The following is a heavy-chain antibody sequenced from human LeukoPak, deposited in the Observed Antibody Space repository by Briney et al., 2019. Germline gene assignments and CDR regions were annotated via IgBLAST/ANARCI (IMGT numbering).Heavy chain of an antibody. CDR3: ARLWIQLWSDNWFDP. CDR2: INHSGST. Sequence: PSETLSLTCAVYGGSFSGYYWSWIRQPPGEGLEWIGEINHSGSTNYNPSLKSRVTISVDTSKNQFSLKLSSVTAADTAVYYCARLWIQLWSDNWFDPWGQGTLVTVSS. CDR1: GGSFSGYY. V-gene: IGHV4-34*01. J-gene: IGHJ5*02. D-gene: IGHD5-18*01.